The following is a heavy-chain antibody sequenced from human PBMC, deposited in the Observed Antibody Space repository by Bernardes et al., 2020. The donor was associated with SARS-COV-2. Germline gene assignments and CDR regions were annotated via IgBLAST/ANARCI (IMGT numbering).Heavy chain of an antibody. Sequence: SETLSLTCTVSGGSISSYYWSWIRQPPGKGLEWIGYIYYSGSTNYNPSLKSRVTISVDTSRNQFSLKLSSVTAADTAVYYCAREAYGGFDYWGQGTLVTVSS. CDR3: AREAYGGFDY. CDR1: GGSISSYY. V-gene: IGHV4-59*01. CDR2: IYYSGST. J-gene: IGHJ4*02. D-gene: IGHD4-17*01.